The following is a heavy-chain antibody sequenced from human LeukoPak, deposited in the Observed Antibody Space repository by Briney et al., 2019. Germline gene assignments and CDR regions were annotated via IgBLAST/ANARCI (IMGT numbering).Heavy chain of an antibody. V-gene: IGHV4-39*01. CDR1: GGSISSSNSY. CDR2: IYYIGST. D-gene: IGHD3-22*01. J-gene: IGHJ5*02. Sequence: SETLSLTCTVSGGSISSSNSYWGWIRQPPGKGLEWIGNIYYIGSTFYNPSLKSRVTLFVDTSKNQFSLKLTSVTAADTAVYYCARLGYYFDSSGDGSWFDPWGQGTLVTVSS. CDR3: ARLGYYFDSSGDGSWFDP.